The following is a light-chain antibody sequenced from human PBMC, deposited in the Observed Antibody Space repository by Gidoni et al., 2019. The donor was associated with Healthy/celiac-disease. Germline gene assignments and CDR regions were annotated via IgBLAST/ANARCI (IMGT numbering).Light chain of an antibody. CDR2: AGS. Sequence: DIHMTKSPSSVSASVGDRVTITCRVSQVISSWLDWYQQKPGKAPKLLISAGSSLQSGVPSRFSGRGSGTDFTLTISSLQPEDFATDYCQQANSFPHTFGQGTKLEIK. CDR1: QVISSW. CDR3: QQANSFPHT. J-gene: IGKJ2*01. V-gene: IGKV1-12*01.